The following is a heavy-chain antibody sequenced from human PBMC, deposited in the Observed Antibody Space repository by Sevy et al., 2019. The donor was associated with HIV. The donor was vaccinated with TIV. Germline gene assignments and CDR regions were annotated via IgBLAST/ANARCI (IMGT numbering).Heavy chain of an antibody. D-gene: IGHD5-12*01. CDR1: GGSISSGDYC. Sequence: SETLSLTCTVSGGSISSGDYCWSWIRQPPGKGLEWIGYIYYSGSTYYNPSLKSRVTISVDTSKNQFSLKLSSVTAADTAVYYCAGERKMATIVYWGQGTLVTVSS. V-gene: IGHV4-30-4*01. CDR3: AGERKMATIVY. J-gene: IGHJ4*02. CDR2: IYYSGST.